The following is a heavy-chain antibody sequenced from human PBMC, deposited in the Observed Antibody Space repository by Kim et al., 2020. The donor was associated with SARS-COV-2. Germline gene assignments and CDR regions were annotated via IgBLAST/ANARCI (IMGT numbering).Heavy chain of an antibody. Sequence: NKCAGDSVSGRFTVCREYSKNALYLQMTSRRAEDTAVYYCAREGYSSDFDYWGQGALVTVSS. CDR3: AREGYSSDFDY. D-gene: IGHD5-18*01. J-gene: IGHJ4*02. V-gene: IGHV3-30*01. CDR2: NK.